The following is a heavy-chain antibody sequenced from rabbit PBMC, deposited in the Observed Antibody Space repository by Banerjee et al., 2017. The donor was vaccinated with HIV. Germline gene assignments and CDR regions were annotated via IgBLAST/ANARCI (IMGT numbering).Heavy chain of an antibody. Sequence: QEQLEESGGGLVKPEGSLTLTCKASGFSFSDRDVMCWVRQAPGKGLEWIACINTATAKGVYASWVNGRFTISKTSSTTVTLEMTRLPAADTATYFCGRLGHADYPYIYGLKLWGPGTLVTVS. CDR1: GFSFSDRDV. D-gene: IGHD6-1*01. CDR3: GRLGHADYPYIYGLKL. V-gene: IGHV1S45*01. J-gene: IGHJ4*01. CDR2: INTATAKG.